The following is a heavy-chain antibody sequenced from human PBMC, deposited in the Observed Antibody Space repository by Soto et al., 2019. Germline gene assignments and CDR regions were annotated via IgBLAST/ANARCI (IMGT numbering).Heavy chain of an antibody. CDR3: ASLPFYQLLTASGY. CDR2: ISGSGGST. Sequence: GGSLRLSCAASGFTFSSYAMSWVRQAPGKGLEWVSAISGSGGSTYYADSVKGRFTISRDNSKNSLYLQMNSLRAEDTAVYYCASLPFYQLLTASGYWGQGTLVTVSS. D-gene: IGHD2-2*01. J-gene: IGHJ4*02. V-gene: IGHV3-23*01. CDR1: GFTFSSYA.